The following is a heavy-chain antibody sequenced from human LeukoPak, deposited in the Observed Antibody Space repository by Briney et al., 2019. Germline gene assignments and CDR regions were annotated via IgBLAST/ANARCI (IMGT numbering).Heavy chain of an antibody. J-gene: IGHJ4*02. CDR2: ISYDGSNK. CDR3: AKVTMVRGVTQSGDY. CDR1: GFTFSSYG. Sequence: PGGSLRLSCAAYGFTFSSYGMHWVRQAPGKGLEWVAVISYDGSNKYYADSVKGRFTISRDNSKNTLYLQMNSPRAEDTAVYYCAKVTMVRGVTQSGDYWGQGTLVTVSS. D-gene: IGHD3-10*01. V-gene: IGHV3-30*18.